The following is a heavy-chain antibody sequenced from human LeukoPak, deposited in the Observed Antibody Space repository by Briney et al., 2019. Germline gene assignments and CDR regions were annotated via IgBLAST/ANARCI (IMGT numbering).Heavy chain of an antibody. V-gene: IGHV3-23*01. CDR1: GFTFNSYA. CDR3: AKDGTWIQLWLAY. J-gene: IGHJ4*02. CDR2: ISGSGDST. Sequence: GGPLRLSCAASGFTFNSYAMSWVRQAPGKGLEWVSAISGSGDSTYYADSVKGRFTMSRDNSKNTLYLQMNSLRAEDTAVYYCAKDGTWIQLWLAYWGQGTLVTVSS. D-gene: IGHD5-18*01.